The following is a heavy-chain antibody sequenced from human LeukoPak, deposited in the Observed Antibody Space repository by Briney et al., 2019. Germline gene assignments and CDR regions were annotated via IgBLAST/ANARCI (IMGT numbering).Heavy chain of an antibody. CDR1: GYTFTGYY. Sequence: ASVKFSCKASGYTFTGYYMHWVRQAPGQGLGWMGWINPNSGGTNYAQKFQGRVTMNRDTSISTAYMELSRLRSDDTAVYYCARDSDGYTHYETLDYWGQGTLVTVSS. D-gene: IGHD5-24*01. J-gene: IGHJ4*02. CDR2: INPNSGGT. CDR3: ARDSDGYTHYETLDY. V-gene: IGHV1-2*02.